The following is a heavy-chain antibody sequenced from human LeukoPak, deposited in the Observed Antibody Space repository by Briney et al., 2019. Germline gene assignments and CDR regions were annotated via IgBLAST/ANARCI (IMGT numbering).Heavy chain of an antibody. D-gene: IGHD3-10*01. J-gene: IGHJ4*02. CDR2: IGSSGDNT. Sequence: GESLRLSCSASGFTFASYAMYWVRQAPGKGLEYVSAIGSSGDNTHYADPVKGRFTISRDNSKNTLYLQMSSLRAEDTAVYYCVKGSAYFYGSGTHFDYWGQGTLVTVSS. CDR3: VKGSAYFYGSGTHFDY. CDR1: GFTFASYA. V-gene: IGHV3-64D*06.